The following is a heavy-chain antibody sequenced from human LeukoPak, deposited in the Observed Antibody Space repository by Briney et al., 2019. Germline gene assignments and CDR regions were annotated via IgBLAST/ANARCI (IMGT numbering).Heavy chain of an antibody. CDR3: ARGGSRLRQLVLFNGDWFDP. CDR1: GYTFTNYG. V-gene: IGHV1-2*02. J-gene: IGHJ5*02. CDR2: INPNSGGT. Sequence: ASVKVSCKASGYTFTNYGISWVRQAPGQGLEWMGWINPNSGGTNYAQKFQGRVTMTRDTSISTAYMELSRLRSDDTAVYYCARGGSRLRQLVLFNGDWFDPWGQGTLVTVSS. D-gene: IGHD6-13*01.